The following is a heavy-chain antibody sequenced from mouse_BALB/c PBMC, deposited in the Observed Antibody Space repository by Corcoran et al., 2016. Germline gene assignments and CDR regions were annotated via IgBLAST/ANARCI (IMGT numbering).Heavy chain of an antibody. Sequence: EVQLQQSGPELVKPGASVKISCKASGYSFTGYYMHWVKQRHVKGLEWIGRINPYNGGTSYNQNFKEKASLTVAKSSSTAYTELHSLTSEDSAVYYRARSGGNSAWFAYWGQGTLVTVSA. CDR1: GYSFTGYY. CDR3: ARSGGNSAWFAY. V-gene: IGHV1-26*01. J-gene: IGHJ3*01. D-gene: IGHD2-1*01. CDR2: INPYNGGT.